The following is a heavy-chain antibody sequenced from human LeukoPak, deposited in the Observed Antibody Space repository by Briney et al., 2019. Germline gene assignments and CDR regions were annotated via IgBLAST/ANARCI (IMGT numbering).Heavy chain of an antibody. CDR3: AREIRRGVTRVPFDY. J-gene: IGHJ4*02. CDR1: GGTFSSYA. D-gene: IGHD4-17*01. CDR2: IIPILGIA. V-gene: IGHV1-69*04. Sequence: SVKVSCKASGGTFSSYAISWVRQAPGQGLEWMGRIIPILGIANYAQKFQGGVTITADKSTSTAYMELSSLRSEDTAVYYCAREIRRGVTRVPFDYWGQGTLVTVSS.